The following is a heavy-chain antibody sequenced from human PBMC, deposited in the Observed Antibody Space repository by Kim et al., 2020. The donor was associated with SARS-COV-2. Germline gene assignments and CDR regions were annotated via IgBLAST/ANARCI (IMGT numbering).Heavy chain of an antibody. V-gene: IGHV3-49*02. Sequence: SVKGRFNISRDDSKSIAYLQMNSLKTEDTAVYYCTRELLWFGEVLGAFDIWGQGTMVTVSS. J-gene: IGHJ3*02. CDR3: TRELLWFGEVLGAFDI. D-gene: IGHD3-10*01.